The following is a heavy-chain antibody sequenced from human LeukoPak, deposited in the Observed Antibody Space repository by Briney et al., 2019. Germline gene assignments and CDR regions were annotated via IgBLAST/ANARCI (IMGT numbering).Heavy chain of an antibody. CDR2: ISGGVGST. J-gene: IGHJ4*02. Sequence: SGGSLRLSCAASGFTFSSYGMSWVRQAPGKGLEWVSAISGGVGSTYYADSVKGRFTISRDNSKNTLYLQMNSLRAEDTAVYYCAMDDSSGYYSSYFDYWGQGTLVTVSS. CDR1: GFTFSSYG. CDR3: AMDDSSGYYSSYFDY. V-gene: IGHV3-23*01. D-gene: IGHD3-22*01.